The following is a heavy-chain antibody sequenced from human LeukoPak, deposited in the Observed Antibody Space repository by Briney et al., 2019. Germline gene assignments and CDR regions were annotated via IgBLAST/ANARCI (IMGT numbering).Heavy chain of an antibody. V-gene: IGHV4-59*01. CDR3: ARSVGSERDFDY. CDR2: IYYSGSA. J-gene: IGHJ4*02. CDR1: GGSISSYY. D-gene: IGHD1-26*01. Sequence: SETLSLTCTVSGGSISSYYWSWIRQPPGKGLEWIGYIYYSGSANYNPSLKSRVTISVDTSKNQFSLKLSSVTAADTAVYYCARSVGSERDFDYWGQGTLVTVSS.